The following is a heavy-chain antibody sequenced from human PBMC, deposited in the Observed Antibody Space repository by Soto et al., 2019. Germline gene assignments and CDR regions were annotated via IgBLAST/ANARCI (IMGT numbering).Heavy chain of an antibody. CDR3: ARLQEVEREYQLLLFYYYYYIDV. J-gene: IGHJ6*03. V-gene: IGHV4-59*08. CDR2: IYYSGST. CDR1: GGSISSYY. Sequence: SETLSLTCTVSGGSISSYYWSWFRQPPGKGLEWIGYIYYSGSTNYNPSLKSRVTISVDTSKNQFSLKLSSVTAADTAVYYCARLQEVEREYQLLLFYYYYYIDVWGKGTTVTVSS. D-gene: IGHD2-2*01.